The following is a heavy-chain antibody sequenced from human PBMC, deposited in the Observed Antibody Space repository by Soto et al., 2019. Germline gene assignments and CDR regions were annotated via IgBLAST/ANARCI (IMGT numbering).Heavy chain of an antibody. CDR3: ARSDGRY. Sequence: SETLCLTCTGSGGSISSYYWSWIRQPPGKGLEWIGYIYYSGSTNYNPSLKSRVTISVDTSKNQFSLKLSSVTAADTAVYYCARSDGRYWGQGTLVTVSS. CDR1: GGSISSYY. CDR2: IYYSGST. V-gene: IGHV4-59*01. J-gene: IGHJ4*02.